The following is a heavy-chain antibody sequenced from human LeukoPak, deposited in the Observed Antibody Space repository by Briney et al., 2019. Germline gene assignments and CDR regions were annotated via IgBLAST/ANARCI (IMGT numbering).Heavy chain of an antibody. J-gene: IGHJ6*02. D-gene: IGHD2-2*01. V-gene: IGHV1-24*01. Sequence: ASVKVSCKVSGYTLTELSMHWVRQAPGKGLEWMGGFDPEDGETIYAQKFQGRVTMTEDTSTDTAYMELSSLRSEDTAVYYCATKITHLPATASPSYYHYGMDVWGQGTTVTVSS. CDR1: GYTLTELS. CDR2: FDPEDGET. CDR3: ATKITHLPATASPSYYHYGMDV.